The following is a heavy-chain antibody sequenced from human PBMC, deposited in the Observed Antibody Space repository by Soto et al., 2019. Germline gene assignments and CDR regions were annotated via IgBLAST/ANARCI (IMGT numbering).Heavy chain of an antibody. CDR1: GYTFTSYG. CDR2: ISAYNGNT. D-gene: IGHD3-3*01. CDR3: ALTYYDFWSGPPPIYYYYGMDV. J-gene: IGHJ6*02. V-gene: IGHV1-18*04. Sequence: WASVKVSCKASGYTFTSYGISWVRQAPGQGLEWMGWISAYNGNTNYAQKLQGRVTMTTDTSTSTAYMELRSLRSDDTAVYYCALTYYDFWSGPPPIYYYYGMDVWGQGTTVTVSS.